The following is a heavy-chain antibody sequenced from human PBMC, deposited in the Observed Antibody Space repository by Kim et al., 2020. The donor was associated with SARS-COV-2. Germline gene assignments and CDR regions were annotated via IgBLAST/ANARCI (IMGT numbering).Heavy chain of an antibody. J-gene: IGHJ4*02. D-gene: IGHD5-12*01. CDR3: GTYDQVRSFDY. CDR1: GFTFSSYG. CDR2: ISYDGSNK. V-gene: IGHV3-33*05. Sequence: GGSLRLSCAASGFTFSSYGMHWVRQAPGKGLEWVAVISYDGSNKYYADSVKGRFTISRDNSKNTLYLQMNSLRAEDTAVYYCGTYDQVRSFDYWGQGTLVTVSS.